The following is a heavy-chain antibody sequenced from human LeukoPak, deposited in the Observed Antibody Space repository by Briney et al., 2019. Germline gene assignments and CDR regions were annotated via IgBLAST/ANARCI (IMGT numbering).Heavy chain of an antibody. CDR2: MNPNSGNT. Sequence: GASVKVSCKASGYTFTSYDSNWVRQATGRGLEWMGWMNPNSGNTGYAQKFQGRVTMTRNTSISTAYMELSSLRSEDTAVYYCARGSGVLNYFWSGYWLNYYYYYYMDVWGKGTTVTVSS. D-gene: IGHD3-3*01. J-gene: IGHJ6*03. V-gene: IGHV1-8*01. CDR3: ARGSGVLNYFWSGYWLNYYYYYYMDV. CDR1: GYTFTSYD.